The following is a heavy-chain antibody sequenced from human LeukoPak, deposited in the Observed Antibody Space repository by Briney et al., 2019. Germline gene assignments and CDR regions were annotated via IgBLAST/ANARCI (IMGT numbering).Heavy chain of an antibody. CDR3: ARASRGNWFDP. V-gene: IGHV3-74*01. Sequence: HPGGSLRLSCAASGFTFSRYWMHWVRQAPGKGLEWLSRIGDDRSTTAYADSVKGRFTISRDNAKNTLYLQMNSLRAEDTAVYYCARASRGNWFDPWGQGTLVTVSS. J-gene: IGHJ5*02. CDR1: GFTFSRYW. CDR2: IGDDRSTT. D-gene: IGHD3-10*01.